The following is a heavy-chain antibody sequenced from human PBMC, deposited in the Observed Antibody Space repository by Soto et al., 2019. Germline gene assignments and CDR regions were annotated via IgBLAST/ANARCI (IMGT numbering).Heavy chain of an antibody. J-gene: IGHJ4*02. CDR1: GYSFTSYW. V-gene: IGHV5-51*01. CDR3: ARLQWERPTRGLTHFDY. Sequence: GESLKISCKGSGYSFTSYWIGWVRQMPGKGLEWMGIIYPGDSDTRYSPSFQGQVTISADKSISTAYLQWSSLKASDTAMYYCARLQWERPTRGLTHFDYWGQGTLVTVSS. D-gene: IGHD1-26*01. CDR2: IYPGDSDT.